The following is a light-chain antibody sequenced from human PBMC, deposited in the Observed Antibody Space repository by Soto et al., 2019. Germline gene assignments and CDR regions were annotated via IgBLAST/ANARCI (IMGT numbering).Light chain of an antibody. Sequence: EIVLTQSPGTLSLSPGERATLSCRASQSVSSTYLAWYQQKPGQAPRLLTYGPSSRATGIPDRFIGSGSGKDFNLTISGLEPEEFAGYYCQQYGGSPPYTFEQGTKLRIQ. J-gene: IGKJ2*01. CDR3: QQYGGSPPYT. CDR2: GPS. V-gene: IGKV3-20*01. CDR1: QSVSSTY.